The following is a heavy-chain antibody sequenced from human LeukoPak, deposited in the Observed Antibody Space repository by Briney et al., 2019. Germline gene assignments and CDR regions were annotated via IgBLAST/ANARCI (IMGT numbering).Heavy chain of an antibody. CDR3: ARADRLHGGPYLIGP. Sequence: ASVKVSCKTSGYSFTDYYMHWVRQAPGQGLECMGWINPNSGGTSSAQKFQGRVTMTRDTSITTVYMEVSWLTSDDTAIYYCARADRLHGGPYLIGPWGQGTLVTVSS. V-gene: IGHV1-2*02. J-gene: IGHJ5*02. D-gene: IGHD2-21*01. CDR2: INPNSGGT. CDR1: GYSFTDYY.